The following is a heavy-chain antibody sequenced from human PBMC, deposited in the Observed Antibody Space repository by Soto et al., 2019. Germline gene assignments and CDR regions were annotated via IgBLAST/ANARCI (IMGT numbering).Heavy chain of an antibody. CDR2: ISSNGGST. V-gene: IGHV3-64D*08. J-gene: IGHJ4*02. CDR3: VKDRGTMVRGVAVGAGDY. CDR1: GFTFSSYA. Sequence: GGSLRLSCSASGFTFSSYAMHWVRQAPGKGLEYVSAISSNGGSTYYADSVKGRFTISRDNSKNTLYLQMSSLRAEDTAVYYCVKDRGTMVRGVAVGAGDYWGQGTLVTVSS. D-gene: IGHD3-10*01.